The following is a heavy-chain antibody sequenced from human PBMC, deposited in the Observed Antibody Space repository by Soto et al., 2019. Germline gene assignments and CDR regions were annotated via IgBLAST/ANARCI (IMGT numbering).Heavy chain of an antibody. CDR3: ATIAVQPTFDY. Sequence: GGSLILSCAASGIPFSSYWMSWVRQVPGKGLEWVANIKQDGSDKYYMDSVKGRFTISRDNAKNSLYLQMNSLRVEDTAVYYCATIAVQPTFDYWGQGTLVTVSS. CDR1: GIPFSSYW. V-gene: IGHV3-7*03. CDR2: IKQDGSDK. J-gene: IGHJ4*02. D-gene: IGHD6-19*01.